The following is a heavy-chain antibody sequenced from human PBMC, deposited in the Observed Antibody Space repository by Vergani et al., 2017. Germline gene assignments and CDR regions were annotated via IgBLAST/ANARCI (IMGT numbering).Heavy chain of an antibody. CDR2: IYHSGST. CDR3: ARLSGGY. Sequence: QVQLQESGPGLVKPSETLSLTCAVSGYSISSGHYWGWIRQPPGKGLEWIGSIYHSGSTYYNPSLKSRVTISVDTSKNQFSLKLSSVTAADTAVYYCARLSGGYWGQGTLVTVSS. J-gene: IGHJ4*02. D-gene: IGHD2/OR15-2a*01. CDR1: GYSISSGHY. V-gene: IGHV4-38-2*01.